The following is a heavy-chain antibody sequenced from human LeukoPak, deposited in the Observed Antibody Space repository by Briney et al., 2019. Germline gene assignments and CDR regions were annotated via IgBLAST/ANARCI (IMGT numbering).Heavy chain of an antibody. J-gene: IGHJ4*02. CDR1: GFTFDDYG. CDR2: VNWNGGST. V-gene: IGHV3-20*04. D-gene: IGHD4-11*01. CDR3: VRDFSNYVAFFDS. Sequence: PGGSLRLSCAASGFTFDDYGMSWVRQAPGKGLEWISGVNWNGGSTGYADSVKGRFTISRDNSKSALYLQMGSLRPEDTAMYYCVRDFSNYVAFFDSWGQGVLVTVSS.